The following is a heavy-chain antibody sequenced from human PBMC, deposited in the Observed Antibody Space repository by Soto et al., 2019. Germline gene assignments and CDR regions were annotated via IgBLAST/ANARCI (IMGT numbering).Heavy chain of an antibody. CDR1: GGSLSGYY. D-gene: IGHD3-10*01. J-gene: IGHJ6*02. CDR2: INHSGST. Sequence: SETLSLTCAVYGGSLSGYYRSWIRQPPGKGLEWIGAINHSGSTNYNPSLKSRVARSVEWTKIQSSLKLISVTAADTAVYYCARGREEGSYLGSGSYRLRYYGMDVWGQGTTVTVSS. V-gene: IGHV4-34*01. CDR3: ARGREEGSYLGSGSYRLRYYGMDV.